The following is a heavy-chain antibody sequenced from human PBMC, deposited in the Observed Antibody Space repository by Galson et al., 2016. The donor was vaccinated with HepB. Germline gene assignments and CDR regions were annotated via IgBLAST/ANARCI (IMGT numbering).Heavy chain of an antibody. CDR2: LYTGGTT. V-gene: IGHV3-53*01. CDR1: GYSVSSSY. CDR3: AAAGDFGDYGPFDY. J-gene: IGHJ4*02. D-gene: IGHD4-17*01. Sequence: SLRLSCAASGYSVSSSYMSWVRQAPGKGLEWVSVLYTGGTTYYADSVDGRSTISRDNSRNTLYLQMNSLRVEDTAVYFCAAAGDFGDYGPFDYWGQGTLVTVSS.